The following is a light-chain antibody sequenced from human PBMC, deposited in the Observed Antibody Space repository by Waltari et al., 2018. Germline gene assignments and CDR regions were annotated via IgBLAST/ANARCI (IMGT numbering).Light chain of an antibody. J-gene: IGKJ4*01. CDR1: QDISNY. CDR2: DAS. CDR3: QQYDNLPLT. V-gene: IGKV1-33*01. Sequence: DIQMQQSPSSLSASVGERVTLTCQASQDISNYLNWYQQKPGKAPKLLIYDASNLETGVPSRFSGSGSGTDFTFTISSLQPEDIATYYCQQYDNLPLTFGGGTKVEIK.